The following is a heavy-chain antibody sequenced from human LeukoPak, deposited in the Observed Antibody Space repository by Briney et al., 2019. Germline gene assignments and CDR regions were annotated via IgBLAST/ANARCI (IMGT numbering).Heavy chain of an antibody. CDR2: ISSSSSYI. D-gene: IGHD6-13*01. J-gene: IGHJ4*02. CDR1: GFTVSSNY. Sequence: GGSLRLSCAASGFTVSSNYMSWVRQAPGKGLEWVSSISSSSSYIYYADSVKGRFTISRDNAKNSLYLQMNSLRAEDTAVYYCASLYSSSWYEWGQGTLDTVSS. V-gene: IGHV3-21*01. CDR3: ASLYSSSWYE.